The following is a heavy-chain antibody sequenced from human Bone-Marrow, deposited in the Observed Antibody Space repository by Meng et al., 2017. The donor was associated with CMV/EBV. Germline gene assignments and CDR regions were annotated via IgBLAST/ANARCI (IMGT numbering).Heavy chain of an antibody. J-gene: IGHJ4*02. CDR2: ISYDGNNK. V-gene: IGHV3-30*04. Sequence: CCFHFRGYVRQWVRQAPGKGLEWVAVISYDGNNKYYADAVKGRFTISGDNSKSTLYLQMNSLRAEDTAVYYCARATVHSGGGGFDYWGQGALVTVSS. CDR3: ARATVHSGGGGFDY. CDR1: CFHFRGYV. D-gene: IGHD4-17*01.